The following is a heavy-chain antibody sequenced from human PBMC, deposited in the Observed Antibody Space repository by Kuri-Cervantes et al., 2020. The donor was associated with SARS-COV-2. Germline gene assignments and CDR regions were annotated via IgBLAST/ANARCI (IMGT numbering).Heavy chain of an antibody. CDR1: GGSITSPTYS. D-gene: IGHD1-26*01. Sequence: LRLSCAVSGGSITSPTYSWNWIRQPPGKGLEWMGNIYPSGSTDYNPSLINRVTISLDRSKNQFSLKMTSLTAADTAVYYCARGEGHWGQGILVTVSS. V-gene: IGHV4-30-2*01. CDR2: IYPSGST. CDR3: ARGEGH. J-gene: IGHJ4*02.